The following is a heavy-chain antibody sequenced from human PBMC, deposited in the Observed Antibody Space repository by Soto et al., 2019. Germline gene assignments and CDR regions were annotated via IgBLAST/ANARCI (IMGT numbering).Heavy chain of an antibody. J-gene: IGHJ4*02. V-gene: IGHV1-18*01. D-gene: IGHD3-22*01. CDR1: GYSFTSYV. CDR2: ISAYNGNT. Sequence: APLKLSCKASGYSFTSYVISWGRHAPGQGLEWMGWISAYNGNTNYAQKLQGRVTMTTDTSTSTAYMELRSLRSDDTAVYYCARIGRLGELSSSDYYDSSGYYSPYLDFDYWGQGTLVTVSS. CDR3: ARIGRLGELSSSDYYDSSGYYSPYLDFDY.